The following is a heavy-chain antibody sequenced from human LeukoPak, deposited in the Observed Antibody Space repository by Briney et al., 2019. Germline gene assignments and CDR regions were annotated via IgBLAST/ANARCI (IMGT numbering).Heavy chain of an antibody. CDR2: IKQDGSEK. V-gene: IGHV3-7*01. Sequence: GGSLRLSCAASGSTFSSFWMSWVRQAPGKGLEWVANIKQDGSEKYYVDSVKGRFTISRDNAKNSLYLQMSRLRVEDTAVYYCARLHIAARVYYYYYGMDVWGQGTTVTVSS. J-gene: IGHJ6*02. CDR3: ARLHIAARVYYYYYGMDV. CDR1: GSTFSSFW. D-gene: IGHD6-6*01.